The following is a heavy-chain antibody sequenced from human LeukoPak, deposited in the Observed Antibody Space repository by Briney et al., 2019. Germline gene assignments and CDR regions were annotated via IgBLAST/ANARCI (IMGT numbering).Heavy chain of an antibody. V-gene: IGHV4-34*01. CDR3: ARGLSRTPPGGY. CDR2: INHSGST. J-gene: IGHJ4*02. Sequence: SETLSLTCAVYRGSFNGYYWSWIRQPPGKGLEWIGEINHSGSTNYNPSLKSRVTISVDTSKNQFSLKLNSVTAADTAVYYCARGLSRTPPGGYWGQGTLVTVSS. D-gene: IGHD2-2*01. CDR1: RGSFNGYY.